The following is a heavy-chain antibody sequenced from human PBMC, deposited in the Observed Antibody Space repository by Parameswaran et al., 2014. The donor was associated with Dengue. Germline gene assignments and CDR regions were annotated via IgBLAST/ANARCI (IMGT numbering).Heavy chain of an antibody. CDR3: ARRGYSSRAHFDY. Sequence: SQTLSLTCAVYGGSFSGYYWSWIRQPPGKGLEWIGEINHSGSTNYNPSLKSRVTISVDTSKNQFSLKLSSVTAADTAVYYCARRGYSSRAHFDYWGQGTLVTVSS. D-gene: IGHD6-13*01. J-gene: IGHJ4*02. CDR1: GGSFSGYY. CDR2: INHSGST. V-gene: IGHV4-34*01.